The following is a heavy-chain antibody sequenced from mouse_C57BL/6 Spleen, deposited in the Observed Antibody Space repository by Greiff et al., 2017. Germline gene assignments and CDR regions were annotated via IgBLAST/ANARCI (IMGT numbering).Heavy chain of an antibody. Sequence: EVMLVESGAGLVKPGGSLKLSCAASGFTFSSYAMSWVRQTPGKRLEWVGYISSGGDYIYYADTVKGRITISRDNARNTLYLQMSSLKSEDTAMYYCTRESYYDYDGFAYWGQGTLVTVSA. V-gene: IGHV5-9-1*02. CDR3: TRESYYDYDGFAY. CDR2: ISSGGDYI. J-gene: IGHJ3*01. CDR1: GFTFSSYA. D-gene: IGHD2-4*01.